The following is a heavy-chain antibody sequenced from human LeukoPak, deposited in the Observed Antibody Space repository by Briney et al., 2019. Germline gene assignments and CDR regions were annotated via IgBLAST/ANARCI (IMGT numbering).Heavy chain of an antibody. V-gene: IGHV4-30-4*01. CDR1: GGSISSGDYY. Sequence: PSQTLSLTCTVSGGSISSGDYYWSWIRQPPGKGLEWIGYIYYSGSTYYNPSLKSRVTISVDTSKNQFSLKLSSVTAADTAVYYCARDDGYKRPWDYWGQGTLVTVSS. CDR2: IYYSGST. CDR3: ARDDGYKRPWDY. D-gene: IGHD5-24*01. J-gene: IGHJ4*02.